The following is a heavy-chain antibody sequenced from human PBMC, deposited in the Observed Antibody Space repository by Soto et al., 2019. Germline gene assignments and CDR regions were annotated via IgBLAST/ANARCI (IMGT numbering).Heavy chain of an antibody. CDR1: GGSISSYY. CDR2: IYYSGST. J-gene: IGHJ6*02. Sequence: PSETLSLTCTVSGGSISSYYWSWIRQPPGKGLEWIGYIYYSGSTNYNPSLKSRVTISVDTSKNQFSLKLSSVTAADTAVYYCARDPRSPYDFWSGYLQAPGMDVWGQGTTVTVSS. CDR3: ARDPRSPYDFWSGYLQAPGMDV. D-gene: IGHD3-3*01. V-gene: IGHV4-59*01.